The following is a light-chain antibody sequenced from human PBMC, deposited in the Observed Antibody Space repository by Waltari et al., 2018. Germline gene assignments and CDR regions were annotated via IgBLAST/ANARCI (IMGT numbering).Light chain of an antibody. Sequence: QSALTQPASLSGSPGQSITISCAGTKNDIGTYNFVSWFQQFPGQAPKLIVSEATKRPSGVSYLFSGSKSGNTASLTSSGLQAEDEADYYCCSYAGGSRVIFGGGTKLTVL. V-gene: IGLV2-23*01. CDR2: EAT. CDR1: KNDIGTYNF. J-gene: IGLJ2*01. CDR3: CSYAGGSRVI.